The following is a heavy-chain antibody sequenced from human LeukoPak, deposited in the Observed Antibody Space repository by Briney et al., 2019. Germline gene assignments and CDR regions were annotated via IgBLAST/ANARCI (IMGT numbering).Heavy chain of an antibody. J-gene: IGHJ4*02. CDR1: GYTFTGYY. CDR3: ARNGGSYYGDDY. Sequence: ASVKVSCKASGYTFTGYYMHWVRQAPGQGLEWMGWISAYNGNTNYAQKLQGRVTMTTDTSTSTAYMELRSLRSDDTAVYYCARNGGSYYGDDYWGQGTLVTVSS. D-gene: IGHD1-26*01. V-gene: IGHV1-18*04. CDR2: ISAYNGNT.